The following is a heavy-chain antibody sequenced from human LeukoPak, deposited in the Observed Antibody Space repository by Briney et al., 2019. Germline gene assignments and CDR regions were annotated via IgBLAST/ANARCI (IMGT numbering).Heavy chain of an antibody. CDR1: GGSISSGSYY. CDR3: ARDANFWSGYYLGGYYYYMDV. J-gene: IGHJ6*03. Sequence: PLETLSLTYTVSGGSISSGSYYWSWIRQPAGKGLEWIGRIYTSGSTNYNPSLKSRVTISVDTSKNQFSLKLSSVTAADTAVYYCARDANFWSGYYLGGYYYYMDVWGKGTTVTVSS. V-gene: IGHV4-61*02. D-gene: IGHD3-3*01. CDR2: IYTSGST.